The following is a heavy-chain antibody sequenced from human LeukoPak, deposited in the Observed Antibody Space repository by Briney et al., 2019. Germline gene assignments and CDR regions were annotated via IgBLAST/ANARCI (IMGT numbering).Heavy chain of an antibody. J-gene: IGHJ4*02. V-gene: IGHV3-30*03. CDR1: GFTSSSYG. CDR3: ARAIGDYVHHGGFDY. CDR2: ISYDGSNK. D-gene: IGHD4-17*01. Sequence: GGSLRLSCAASGFTSSSYGMHWVRQAPGKGLEWVAVISYDGSNKYYADSVKGRFTISRDNSKNTLYLQMNSLRAEDTAVYYCARAIGDYVHHGGFDYWGQGTLVTVSS.